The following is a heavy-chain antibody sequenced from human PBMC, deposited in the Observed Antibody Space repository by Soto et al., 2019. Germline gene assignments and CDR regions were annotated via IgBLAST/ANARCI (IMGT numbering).Heavy chain of an antibody. D-gene: IGHD3-10*01. CDR3: ANAVRALDI. CDR2: ISGSGGST. Sequence: SRILQAKRKGLEWVSAISGSGGSTYYADYVKGRFTISRDNSKNTLYLQMNSLRADVTAVDDIANAVRALDILVNGTMVPV. J-gene: IGHJ3*02. V-gene: IGHV3-23*01.